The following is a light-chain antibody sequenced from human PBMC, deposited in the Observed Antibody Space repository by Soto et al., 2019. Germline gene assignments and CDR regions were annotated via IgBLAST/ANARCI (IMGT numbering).Light chain of an antibody. Sequence: DIQMTQSPSTLSASVGDRVTITCRASQSISSRLAWYQQKPGKAPKLLIYDASSLESGVPSRFSGSGSGTEFTLTISSLQPDDFATYYCQQYNSSPFGQGTKLEIK. J-gene: IGKJ2*01. CDR3: QQYNSSP. CDR1: QSISSR. V-gene: IGKV1-5*01. CDR2: DAS.